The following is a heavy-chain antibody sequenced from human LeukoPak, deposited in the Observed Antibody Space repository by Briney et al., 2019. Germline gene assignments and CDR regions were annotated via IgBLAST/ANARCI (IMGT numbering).Heavy chain of an antibody. CDR2: ISTRGRTI. Sequence: PGGSLRLSCAASGFTFDDHAMHWVRQGPGKGLEWVAYISTRGRTIYYADSVKGRFTISRDNAKNSLYLQMNSLRAEDAAVYYCAAGYHNYIFDFWGQGTLVTVSS. CDR1: GFTFDDHA. V-gene: IGHV3-11*01. D-gene: IGHD4-11*01. J-gene: IGHJ4*02. CDR3: AAGYHNYIFDF.